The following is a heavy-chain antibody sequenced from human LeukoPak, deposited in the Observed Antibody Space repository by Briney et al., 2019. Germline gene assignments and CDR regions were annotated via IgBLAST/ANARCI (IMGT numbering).Heavy chain of an antibody. CDR3: ARDRAYYDILTGYHKGYFDY. CDR1: GFSFGTYS. V-gene: IGHV3-33*01. D-gene: IGHD3-9*01. Sequence: GGSLRLSCVASGFSFGTYSMHWARQVPGKGLEWVAVIWYDGSNEDYADSVKGRFTISRDNSKNTLYLQMNSLRAEDTAVYYCARDRAYYDILTGYHKGYFDYWGQGTLVTVSS. CDR2: IWYDGSNE. J-gene: IGHJ4*02.